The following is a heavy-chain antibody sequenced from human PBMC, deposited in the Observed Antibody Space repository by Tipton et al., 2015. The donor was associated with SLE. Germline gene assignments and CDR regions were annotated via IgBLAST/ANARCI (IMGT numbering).Heavy chain of an antibody. CDR1: GASIIGHY. CDR2: VYYSGIT. CDR3: ARQGGTLDAFDI. Sequence: TLSLTCTVSGASIIGHYWGWIRQPPGKGLEWIGYVYYSGITTYDPSLKSRVTISVDTSMNQFSLRLTSVTAADTAVYYCARQGGTLDAFDIWARGTMVTVSS. V-gene: IGHV4-59*11. J-gene: IGHJ3*02.